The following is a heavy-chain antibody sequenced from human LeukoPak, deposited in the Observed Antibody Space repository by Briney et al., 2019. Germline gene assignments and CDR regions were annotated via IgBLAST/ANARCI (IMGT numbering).Heavy chain of an antibody. D-gene: IGHD5-12*01. CDR2: IYYTGST. CDR1: GASISPYY. V-gene: IGHV4-59*01. CDR3: ARGTKTGNTGYDWSY. Sequence: PSETLSLTCSVSGASISPYYWTWIRQPPGRGLEWIGYIYYTGSTTYNSSLKSRVTMSVDTATNQFTLELSSVTAADTAVYYCARGTKTGNTGYDWSYWGQGSPVTVSS. J-gene: IGHJ4*02.